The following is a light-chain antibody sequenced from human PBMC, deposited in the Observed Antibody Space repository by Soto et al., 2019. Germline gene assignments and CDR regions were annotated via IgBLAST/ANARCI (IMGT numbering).Light chain of an antibody. V-gene: IGKV3-15*01. CDR3: QQYNNWPLT. Sequence: EIVMTQSPATLSVSPGGRATLSCRASQSISDTLAWYQQKPGQAPRLLIHGASTRATGFPGRFSGSGSGTDCTLTISSLQSEDFAVYYCQQYNNWPLTFGQGTKVEIK. J-gene: IGKJ1*01. CDR1: QSISDT. CDR2: GAS.